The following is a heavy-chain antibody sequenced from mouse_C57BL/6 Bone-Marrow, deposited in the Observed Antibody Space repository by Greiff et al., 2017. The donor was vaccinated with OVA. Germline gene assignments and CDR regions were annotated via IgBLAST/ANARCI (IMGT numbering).Heavy chain of an antibody. Sequence: VQLKQSGAELVRPGASVKLSCTASGFNIKDDYMHWVKQRPEQGLEWIGWIDPENGDTEYASKFQGKATITADTSSNTAYLQLSSLTSEDTAVYYCTSYYYGPFDYWGQGTTLTVSS. CDR1: GFNIKDDY. J-gene: IGHJ2*01. V-gene: IGHV14-4*01. CDR2: IDPENGDT. D-gene: IGHD1-1*01. CDR3: TSYYYGPFDY.